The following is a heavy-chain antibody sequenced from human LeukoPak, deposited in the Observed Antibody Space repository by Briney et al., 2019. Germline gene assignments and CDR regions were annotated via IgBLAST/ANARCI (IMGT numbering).Heavy chain of an antibody. J-gene: IGHJ5*02. Sequence: GGSLRLSCAASGFTFSNYAMNWVRQAPGKGLEWVSAISGNGGSTYYADSVKGRFTISRDNSKNTLYLQMNSLRAEDTVVYYCAKDPTTVTTFYWFDPWGQGTLVTVSS. D-gene: IGHD4-17*01. CDR1: GFTFSNYA. CDR2: ISGNGGST. V-gene: IGHV3-23*01. CDR3: AKDPTTVTTFYWFDP.